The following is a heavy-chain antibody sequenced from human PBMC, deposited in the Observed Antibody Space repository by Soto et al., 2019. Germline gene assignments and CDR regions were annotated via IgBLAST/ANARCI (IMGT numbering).Heavy chain of an antibody. CDR3: ASGSSVSAYIDY. J-gene: IGHJ4*02. CDR1: GGSVSSGHQY. V-gene: IGHV4-61*01. CDR2: IYNSGST. Sequence: PSEILSLTCTVSGGSVSSGHQYWSWIRQPPGKGLEWIGYIYNSGSTDYNPSLKSRVSISVDTSKNQFSLNLSSVTAADTAVYLCASGSSVSAYIDYWGQGTLVPVSS. D-gene: IGHD6-13*01.